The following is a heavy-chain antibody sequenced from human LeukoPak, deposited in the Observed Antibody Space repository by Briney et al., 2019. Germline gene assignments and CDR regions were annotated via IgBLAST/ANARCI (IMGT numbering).Heavy chain of an antibody. CDR3: AREDYMDV. Sequence: GGSLRLSCAGSGFSFSKYSFHWIRQAPGKGLQYVAVMSGDGARSFYAESAKGRFTIYRDISKNTVYLQMNSLRVVDMAVYYCAREDYMDVWGKGTTVIVTS. V-gene: IGHV3-64*02. CDR1: GFSFSKYS. CDR2: MSGDGARS. J-gene: IGHJ6*03.